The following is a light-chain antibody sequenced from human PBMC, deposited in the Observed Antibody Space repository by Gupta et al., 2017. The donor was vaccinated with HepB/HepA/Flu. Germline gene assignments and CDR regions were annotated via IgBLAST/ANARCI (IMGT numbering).Light chain of an antibody. J-gene: IGKJ1*01. CDR1: QSVNRY. CDR2: AAS. Sequence: DIQMTQSPSSLSASVGDRVTITCRASQSVNRYLYWYQQKPGKASNLLIYAASSLQSGVPSRFSGSGSGTDFTLTISSLQTEDFATYYCQQSYSTPWTFGQGTKVEIK. CDR3: QQSYSTPWT. V-gene: IGKV1-39*01.